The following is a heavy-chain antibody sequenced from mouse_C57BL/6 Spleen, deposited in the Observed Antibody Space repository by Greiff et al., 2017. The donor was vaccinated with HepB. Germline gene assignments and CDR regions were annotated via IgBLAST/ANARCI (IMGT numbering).Heavy chain of an antibody. CDR3: ASGDVGYFDV. V-gene: IGHV1-59*01. Sequence: QVQLQQPGAELVRPGTSVKWSCKASGYTFTSYWRPWVKQRPGKGLEWIGVIDPSDSYTNYNQKFKGKATLTVDTSSSTAYMQLSSLTSEDSAVYYCASGDVGYFDVWGTGTTVTVSS. D-gene: IGHD3-3*01. CDR1: GYTFTSYW. CDR2: IDPSDSYT. J-gene: IGHJ1*03.